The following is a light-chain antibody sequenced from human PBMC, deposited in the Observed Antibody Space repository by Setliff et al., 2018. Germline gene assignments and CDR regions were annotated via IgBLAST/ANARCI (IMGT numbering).Light chain of an antibody. J-gene: IGLJ1*01. V-gene: IGLV1-44*01. CDR2: SNN. CDR3: AAWDDSLNGHV. CDR1: SSNIGTNT. Sequence: SALTQPPSASGTPGQRVTISCSGISSNIGTNTVNWYQQLPGTAPKLLIYSNNQRPSGVPDRFSGSESGTSASLAISGLQSEDEADYYCAAWDDSLNGHVFGTGTKVTVL.